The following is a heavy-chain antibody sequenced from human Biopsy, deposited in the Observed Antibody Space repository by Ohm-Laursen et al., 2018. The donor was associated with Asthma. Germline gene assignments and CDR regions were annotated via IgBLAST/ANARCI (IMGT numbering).Heavy chain of an antibody. CDR2: ISLNTGDA. CDR3: ARAPYSDAIDS. J-gene: IGHJ4*02. V-gene: IGHV1-2*04. Sequence: KVPCKTSGFPFTAYYIHWVRQAPGQGLEWMGWISLNTGDANLAQKFRGWVTMTRDTSISTAYLVLSGLKSHDTAVYYCARAPYSDAIDSWGQGTLVAVSS. D-gene: IGHD1-26*01. CDR1: GFPFTAYY.